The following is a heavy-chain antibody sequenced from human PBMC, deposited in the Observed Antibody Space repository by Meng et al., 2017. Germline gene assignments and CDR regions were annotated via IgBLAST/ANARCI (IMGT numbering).Heavy chain of an antibody. CDR2: ISGSGGST. D-gene: IGHD4-17*01. J-gene: IGHJ4*02. CDR1: GFTFSSYA. V-gene: IGHV3-23*01. CDR3: AKVQSYYGDLPC. Sequence: SGAASGFTFSSYAMSWVRQAPGKGLEGVSAISGSGGSTYYADSVKGRFTISRDNSKNTLYLQMNSLRAEDTAVYYCAKVQSYYGDLPCWGQETLVTVSS.